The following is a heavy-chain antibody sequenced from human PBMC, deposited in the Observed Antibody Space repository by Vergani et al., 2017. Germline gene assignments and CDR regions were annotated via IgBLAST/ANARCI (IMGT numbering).Heavy chain of an antibody. CDR3: ARATDYYYYMDV. V-gene: IGHV4-59*01. CDR2: IYSSAST. J-gene: IGHJ6*03. D-gene: IGHD4-11*01. Sequence: QVRLQESGPGLVKPSETLSLNCTVSGGSISTYYWSWIRQPPGKGLEWIGYIYSSASTIYNPSLKSRVNISVDTSKNQFSLELSSVTAADTAVYYCARATDYYYYMDVWGKGTTVTVSS. CDR1: GGSISTYY.